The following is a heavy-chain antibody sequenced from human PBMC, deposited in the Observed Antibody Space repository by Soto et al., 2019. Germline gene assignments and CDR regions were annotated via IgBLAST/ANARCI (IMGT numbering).Heavy chain of an antibody. CDR1: GGSFRGYY. J-gene: IGHJ4*02. V-gene: IGHV4-34*01. CDR2: INHSGST. CDR3: ARAGDNGGYSDY. D-gene: IGHD3-22*01. Sequence: QVQLQQWGAGLLKPSETLSLTCAVYGGSFRGYYWTWIRQPPGKGLEWIGEINHSGSTNYNPSLKSRVSISVDTSKNQFSLKLSSVTAADTAVYYCARAGDNGGYSDYWGQGILVTVSS.